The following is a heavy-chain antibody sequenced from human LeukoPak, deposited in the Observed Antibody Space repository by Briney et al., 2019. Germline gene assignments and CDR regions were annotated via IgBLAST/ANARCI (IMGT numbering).Heavy chain of an antibody. D-gene: IGHD6-6*01. J-gene: IGHJ4*02. CDR2: ISYSGST. Sequence: ASETLSLTCTVSGGSISSYYWSWIRQPPGKGLEWIGYISYSGSTNYNPSLKSRVTISVDTSQNQFSLNLTSVTAADTAVYYCARWVTASSIDYWGQGTLVTVSS. CDR3: ARWVTASSIDY. CDR1: GGSISSYY. V-gene: IGHV4-59*08.